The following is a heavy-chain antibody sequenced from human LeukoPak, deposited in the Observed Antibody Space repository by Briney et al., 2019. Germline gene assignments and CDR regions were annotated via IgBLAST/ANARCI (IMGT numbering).Heavy chain of an antibody. D-gene: IGHD2-21*02. Sequence: GASVKVSCKASGYTLTGYYMHWVRQAPGQGLEWMGWINPNSGGTNYAQKFQGRVTMTRDTSISTAYMELSRLRSNDTAVYYCARARGGYLDGFDYWGQGTLVTVSS. J-gene: IGHJ4*02. CDR3: ARARGGYLDGFDY. V-gene: IGHV1-2*02. CDR2: INPNSGGT. CDR1: GYTLTGYY.